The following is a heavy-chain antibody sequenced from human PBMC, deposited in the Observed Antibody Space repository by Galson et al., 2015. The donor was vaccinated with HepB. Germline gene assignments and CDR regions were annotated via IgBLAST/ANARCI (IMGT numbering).Heavy chain of an antibody. Sequence: SVKVSCKASGFTFTGDFIHWVRQAPGQGLEWMGWINPSSGGTTRAPKFHGRVTISRDTSINTVYLELKGLTSDDSALYYCARDEGRGSFLNDYWGQGTLVIVSS. CDR1: GFTFTGDF. V-gene: IGHV1-2*02. CDR3: ARDEGRGSFLNDY. CDR2: INPSSGGT. D-gene: IGHD3-3*01. J-gene: IGHJ4*02.